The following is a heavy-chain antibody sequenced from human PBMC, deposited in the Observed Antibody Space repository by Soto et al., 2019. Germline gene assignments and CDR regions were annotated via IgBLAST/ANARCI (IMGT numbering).Heavy chain of an antibody. Sequence: ASVKVSCKASGGTFSSYAISWVRQAPGQGLEWMGGIIPIFGTANYAQKFQGRVTITADESTSTAYMELSSLRSEDTAVYYCARDPDYQYYYGMDVWGQGTTVTVSS. CDR2: IIPIFGTA. CDR3: ARDPDYQYYYGMDV. D-gene: IGHD4-17*01. J-gene: IGHJ6*02. CDR1: GGTFSSYA. V-gene: IGHV1-69*13.